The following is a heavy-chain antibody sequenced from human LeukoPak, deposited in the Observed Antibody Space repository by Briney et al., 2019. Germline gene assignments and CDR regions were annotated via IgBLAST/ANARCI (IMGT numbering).Heavy chain of an antibody. CDR3: AKVAAAEDDHYYYGMDV. D-gene: IGHD6-13*01. V-gene: IGHV3-23*01. CDR1: GFTFSSYA. J-gene: IGHJ6*04. Sequence: GGSLRLSCAASGFTFSSYAMSWVRQAPGKGLEWVSAISGSGGSTYYADSVKGRFTISRDNSKNTLYLQMNSLRAEDTAVYYCAKVAAAEDDHYYYGMDVWGKGTTVTVSS. CDR2: ISGSGGST.